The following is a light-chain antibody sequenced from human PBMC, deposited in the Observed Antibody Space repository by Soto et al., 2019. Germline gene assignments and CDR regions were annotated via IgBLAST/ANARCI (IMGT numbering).Light chain of an antibody. CDR1: QSVSRW. J-gene: IGKJ2*01. CDR2: DVS. V-gene: IGKV1-5*01. CDR3: HRYNTFPVT. Sequence: DIQMTQSPSTLYASVGDRVTITGLASQSVSRWLAWYQQKPGKAPKVLIYDVSSLQSGATSTFSGRRSETEVTPTISCVQSEDFANYYCHRYNTFPVTFGQVNKL.